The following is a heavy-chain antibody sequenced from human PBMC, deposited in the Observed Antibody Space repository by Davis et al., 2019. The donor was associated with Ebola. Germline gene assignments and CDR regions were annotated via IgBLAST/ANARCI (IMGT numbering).Heavy chain of an antibody. CDR3: AREMATVFFDY. Sequence: GESLKISCVASGFTFSYVEMSWVRQAPGKGLEWISYINSKSSTTHYADSVKGRFTISTDNAKNSLYLQMNSLRAEDTAVYYCAREMATVFFDYWGQGTLVTVSS. D-gene: IGHD5-24*01. J-gene: IGHJ4*02. CDR2: INSKSSTT. V-gene: IGHV3-48*03. CDR1: GFTFSYVE.